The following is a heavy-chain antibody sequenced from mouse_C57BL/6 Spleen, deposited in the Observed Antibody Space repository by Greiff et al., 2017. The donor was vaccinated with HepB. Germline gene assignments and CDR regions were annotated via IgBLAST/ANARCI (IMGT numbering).Heavy chain of an antibody. D-gene: IGHD2-4*01. CDR1: GYTFTSYW. CDR2: INPSSGYT. V-gene: IGHV1-7*01. J-gene: IGHJ4*01. CDR3: AKEKIYYDYDDYAMDY. Sequence: VQLQQSGAELAKPGASVKLSCKASGYTFTSYWMHWVKQRPGQGLEWIGYINPSSGYTKYNQKFKDKATLTADKSSSTAYMQLSSLTYEDSAVYYCAKEKIYYDYDDYAMDYWGQGTSVTVSS.